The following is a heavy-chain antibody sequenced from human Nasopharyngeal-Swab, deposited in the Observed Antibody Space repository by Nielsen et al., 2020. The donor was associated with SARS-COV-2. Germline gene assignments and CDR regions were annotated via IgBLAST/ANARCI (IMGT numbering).Heavy chain of an antibody. CDR1: GFTFSSYA. V-gene: IGHV3-23*01. D-gene: IGHD3-10*01. Sequence: GESLKISCAASGFTFSSYAMSWVRQAPGKGPEWVSAISGSGGSTYYADSVKGRFTISRDNSKNTLYLQMNSLRAEDTAVYYCAPEVQVVRGFQGYWGQGTLVTVSS. CDR2: ISGSGGST. CDR3: APEVQVVRGFQGY. J-gene: IGHJ4*02.